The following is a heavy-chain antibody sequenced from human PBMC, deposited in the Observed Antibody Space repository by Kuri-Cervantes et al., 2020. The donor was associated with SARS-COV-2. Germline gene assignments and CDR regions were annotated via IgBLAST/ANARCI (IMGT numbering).Heavy chain of an antibody. CDR1: GFTFSSYG. CDR2: ISYDGSNK. CDR3: ARGMVQGVINY. Sequence: GGSLRLSCAASGFTFSSYGMHWVRQAPGKGLEWVAVISYDGSNKYYADSVKGRFTISRDNSKNTLYLQMNSLRAEDTAVYYCARGMVQGVINYWGQGTLVTVSS. D-gene: IGHD3-10*01. J-gene: IGHJ4*02. V-gene: IGHV3-30*03.